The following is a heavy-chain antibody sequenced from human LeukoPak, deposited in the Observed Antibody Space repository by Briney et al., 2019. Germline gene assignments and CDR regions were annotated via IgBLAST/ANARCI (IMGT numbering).Heavy chain of an antibody. V-gene: IGHV1-46*01. D-gene: IGHD2-15*01. CDR3: ARGYCSGGGCSVLDAFDG. J-gene: IGHJ3*01. CDR1: VSTFTNYY. Sequence: ASVKVSCKTSVSTFTNYYIHWVRRAPGQGLEWMGKINPSGGSTSYPQKFQGRVTMTRDTSTTTVYMELSTLRSEDTAIYYCARGYCSGGGCSVLDAFDGWGQGTMVTVSS. CDR2: INPSGGST.